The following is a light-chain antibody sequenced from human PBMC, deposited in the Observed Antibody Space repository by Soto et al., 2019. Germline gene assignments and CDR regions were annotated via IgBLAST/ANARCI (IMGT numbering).Light chain of an antibody. CDR1: QSVRSE. CDR3: QQYERWPPLT. J-gene: IGKJ4*01. CDR2: GAS. V-gene: IGKV3-15*01. Sequence: EIVMTQSPASLSVSPGERVTLSCRASQSVRSELAWYQQKSGQPPRLLIYGASTRATGIPARFSGSGSGTEFTLTINDLQSGDFAVYYCQQYERWPPLTFGGGTKVEIK.